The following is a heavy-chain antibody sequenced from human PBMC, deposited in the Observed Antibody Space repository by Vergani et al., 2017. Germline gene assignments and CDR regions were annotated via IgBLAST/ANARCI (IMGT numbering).Heavy chain of an antibody. V-gene: IGHV1-69*04. Sequence: QVQLVQSGAEVKKPGSSVKVSCKASGGTFSSYAISWVRQAPGQGLEWMGRIIPILGIANYAQKFQGRVTITADKSTSTAYMELSSLRSEDTAVYYCAREMVAAAGTDWFDPWGQGTLVTVSS. J-gene: IGHJ5*02. CDR2: IIPILGIA. CDR3: AREMVAAAGTDWFDP. CDR1: GGTFSSYA. D-gene: IGHD6-13*01.